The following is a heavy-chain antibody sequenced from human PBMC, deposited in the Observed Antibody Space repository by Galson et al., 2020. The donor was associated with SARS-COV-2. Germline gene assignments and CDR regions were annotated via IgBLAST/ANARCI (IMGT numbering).Heavy chain of an antibody. Sequence: GGSLRLSCAASGFTFSSYSMNWVRQAPGKGLEWVSSISSSSSYIYYADSVKGRFTISRDNAKNSLYLQMNSLRAEDTAVYYCARVDDYVWGSYRHYYYYGMDVWGQGTTVTVSS. J-gene: IGHJ6*02. D-gene: IGHD3-16*02. CDR1: GFTFSSYS. CDR2: ISSSSSYI. CDR3: ARVDDYVWGSYRHYYYYGMDV. V-gene: IGHV3-21*01.